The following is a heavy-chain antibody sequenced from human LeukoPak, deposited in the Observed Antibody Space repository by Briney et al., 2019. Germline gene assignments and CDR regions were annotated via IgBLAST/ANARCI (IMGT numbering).Heavy chain of an antibody. CDR2: ISGSGGRT. J-gene: IGHJ4*02. CDR3: ARGAISTAGTFDH. Sequence: GGSLRLSCAASGFTFSNYAMSWVRQAPGKGLEWVSGISGSGGRTYFADSVKGRSTISRDNSKNTLYLQMNSLRAEDTAIYYCARGAISTAGTFDHWGQGTLVTVSS. D-gene: IGHD5-18*01. V-gene: IGHV3-23*01. CDR1: GFTFSNYA.